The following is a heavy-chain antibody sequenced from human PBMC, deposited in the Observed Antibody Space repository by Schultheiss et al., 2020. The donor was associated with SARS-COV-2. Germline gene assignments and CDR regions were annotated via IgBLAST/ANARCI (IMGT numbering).Heavy chain of an antibody. V-gene: IGHV4-59*05. CDR2: IYYSGST. CDR1: GGSISSYY. Sequence: SETLSLTCTVSGGSISSYYWSWIRQPPGKGLEWIGSIYYSGSTYYNPSLKSRVTISIDTSKKQFSLKLTSLTAADTAVYYCARDHGVAWGQGTLVTVSS. D-gene: IGHD5-24*01. CDR3: ARDHGVA. J-gene: IGHJ5*02.